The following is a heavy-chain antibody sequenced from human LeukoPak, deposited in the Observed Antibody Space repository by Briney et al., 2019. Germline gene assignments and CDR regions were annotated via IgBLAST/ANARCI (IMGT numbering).Heavy chain of an antibody. CDR3: AKRSMVRGPFDY. CDR2: ISSSSSYI. V-gene: IGHV3-21*04. J-gene: IGHJ4*02. CDR1: GFTFSSYS. D-gene: IGHD3-10*01. Sequence: PGGSLRLSCAASGFTFSSYSMNWVRQAPGKGLEWVSSISSSSSYIYYADSVKGRFTISRDNSKNTLYLQMNSLRAEDTAVYYCAKRSMVRGPFDYWGQGTLVTVSS.